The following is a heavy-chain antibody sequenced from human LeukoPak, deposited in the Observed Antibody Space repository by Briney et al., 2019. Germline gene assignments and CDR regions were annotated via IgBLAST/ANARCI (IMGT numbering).Heavy chain of an antibody. D-gene: IGHD5-12*01. CDR2: IYHSGST. CDR3: ARGNGYDSPLFDY. J-gene: IGHJ4*02. CDR1: GGSISSGGYY. V-gene: IGHV4-30-2*01. Sequence: PSQTLSLTCTVSGGSISSGGYYWSWIRQPPGKGLEWIGYIYHSGSTYYNPSLKSRVTISIDRSKNQFSLKLSSVTAADTAVYYCARGNGYDSPLFDYWGQGTLVTVSS.